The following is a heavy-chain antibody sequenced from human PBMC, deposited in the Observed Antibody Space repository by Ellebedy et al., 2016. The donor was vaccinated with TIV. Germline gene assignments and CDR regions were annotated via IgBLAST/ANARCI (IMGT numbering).Heavy chain of an antibody. J-gene: IGHJ6*02. V-gene: IGHV3-23*01. CDR3: AKDMVFGDGKWEIDV. CDR2: INNGGRTT. D-gene: IGHD1-26*01. CDR1: GFTFSGYA. Sequence: GESLKISCVASGFTFSGYAMSWVRQAPGKGLEWVSGINNGGRTTSYADSVKGRFTLSRDNSRSTLYLQMNSLRAEDSAVYYCAKDMVFGDGKWEIDVWGQGTTVTVSS.